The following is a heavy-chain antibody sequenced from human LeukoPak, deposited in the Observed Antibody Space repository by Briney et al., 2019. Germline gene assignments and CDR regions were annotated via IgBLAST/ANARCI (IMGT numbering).Heavy chain of an antibody. V-gene: IGHV3-23*01. CDR3: AKDLEGSGSYYAFDY. J-gene: IGHJ4*02. D-gene: IGHD3-10*01. Sequence: PGGSLRLSCAASGFTFSSYAMSWVRQAPGKGLEWVSSISGSGGNTFYADSVKGRFTISRDNSKNTLYLQMNSLRAEDTAVYYCAKDLEGSGSYYAFDYWGQGTLVTVSS. CDR1: GFTFSSYA. CDR2: ISGSGGNT.